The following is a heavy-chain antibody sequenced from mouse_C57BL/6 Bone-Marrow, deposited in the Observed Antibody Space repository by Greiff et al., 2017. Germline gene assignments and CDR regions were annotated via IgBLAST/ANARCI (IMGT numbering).Heavy chain of an antibody. D-gene: IGHD2-4*01. CDR1: GYTFTSYW. CDR2: IYPGNSDT. J-gene: IGHJ2*01. Sequence: VQLQQSGTVLARPGASVKMSCKTSGYTFTSYWMHWVKQRPGQGLEWIGAIYPGNSDTSYNQKFKGKAKLTAVTSASTAYMELSSLTNEDSAVYYCTRADYDRNYFDYWGQGTTLTVSS. CDR3: TRADYDRNYFDY. V-gene: IGHV1-5*01.